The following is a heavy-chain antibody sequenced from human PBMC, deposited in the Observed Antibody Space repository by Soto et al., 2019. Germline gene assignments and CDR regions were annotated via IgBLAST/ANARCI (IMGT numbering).Heavy chain of an antibody. V-gene: IGHV3-73*01. J-gene: IGHJ6*02. CDR2: IGRKAYNFAT. CDR1: GFTFSDSP. CDR3: ASLIQPNYYGSGASGMDV. Sequence: GGALRLSFAASGFTFSDSPIHWVRPASGEGLEWVGRIGRKAYNFATAYAASVNGRFTISRDDSKSTAYLQMNSLRAEDTAVYYCASLIQPNYYGSGASGMDVWGQGTTVTVS. D-gene: IGHD3-10*01.